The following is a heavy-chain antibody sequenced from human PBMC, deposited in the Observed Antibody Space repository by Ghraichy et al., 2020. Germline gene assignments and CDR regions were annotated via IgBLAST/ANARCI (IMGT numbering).Heavy chain of an antibody. V-gene: IGHV3-7*01. D-gene: IGHD7-27*01. CDR1: GFTLSSYW. CDR2: IKQDASEK. CDR3: ASNAPNWGFPHRY. Sequence: GGSLRLSCTASGFTLSSYWVSWVRQAPGKGLEWVANIKQDASEKYYVDSVRGRFTISRDNAKNSLYLQMNSLGAEDTAVYYCASNAPNWGFPHRYWGQGALVTVSS. J-gene: IGHJ4*02.